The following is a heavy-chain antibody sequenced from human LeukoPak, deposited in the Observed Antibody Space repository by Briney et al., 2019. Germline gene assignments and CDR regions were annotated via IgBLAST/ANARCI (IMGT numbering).Heavy chain of an antibody. V-gene: IGHV4-59*11. Sequence: KPSETLSLTCTVSGGSISSHYWSWIRQPPGKGLEWIGYIYYSGSTNYNPSLKSRVTISVDTSKNQFSLKLSSVTAADTAVYYCARGVGGGDFWSGYLYDYYYGMDVWGQGTTVTVSS. CDR2: IYYSGST. J-gene: IGHJ6*02. CDR3: ARGVGGGDFWSGYLYDYYYGMDV. CDR1: GGSISSHY. D-gene: IGHD3-3*01.